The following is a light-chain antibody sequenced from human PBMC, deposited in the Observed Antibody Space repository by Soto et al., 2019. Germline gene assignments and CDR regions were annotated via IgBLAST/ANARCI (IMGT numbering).Light chain of an antibody. CDR3: QQRTSRPLT. CDR2: GAS. V-gene: IGKV3D-20*02. J-gene: IGKJ4*01. Sequence: EIVLTQSPGTLSLSPGERATLSCRASQSVSSNYLAWYQQKPGQAPRLLIYGASTRATGIPDRFSGSGSGTDFTLTISRLEPEDFAVYYCQQRTSRPLTFGGGTKVEI. CDR1: QSVSSNY.